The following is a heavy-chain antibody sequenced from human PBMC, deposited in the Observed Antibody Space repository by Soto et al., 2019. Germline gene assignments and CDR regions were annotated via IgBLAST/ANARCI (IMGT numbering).Heavy chain of an antibody. V-gene: IGHV3-21*05. J-gene: IGHJ4*02. D-gene: IGHD2-15*01. CDR1: GFTFSTYS. Sequence: PGGSLRLSCTASGFTFSTYSMNWVRQAPGKGLEWVSYISSDSSYTNYADSVKGRLTISRDNAKNSLYMQMNSPRVEDTAVYYCARFHFGGGCSGESCSQAFDYWGQGTLVTVSS. CDR3: ARFHFGGGCSGESCSQAFDY. CDR2: ISSDSSYT.